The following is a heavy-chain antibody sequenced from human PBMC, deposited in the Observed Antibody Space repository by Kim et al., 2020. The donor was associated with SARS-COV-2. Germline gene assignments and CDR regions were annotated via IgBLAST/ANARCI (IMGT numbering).Heavy chain of an antibody. CDR3: ARHYGSGGRNWFDP. V-gene: IGHV5-51*01. D-gene: IGHD3-10*01. J-gene: IGHJ5*02. Sequence: SPSFQGQVTSSADKSISTAYLQWSSLKASDTAMYYCARHYGSGGRNWFDPWGQGTLVTVSS.